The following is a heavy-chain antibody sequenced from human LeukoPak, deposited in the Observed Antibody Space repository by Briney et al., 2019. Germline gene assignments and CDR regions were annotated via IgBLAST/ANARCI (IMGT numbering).Heavy chain of an antibody. D-gene: IGHD6-13*01. CDR2: IYYSGST. V-gene: IGHV4-59*01. J-gene: IGHJ4*02. CDR1: GVPFSSSY. CDR3: ARGIVAAVHFDY. Sequence: PSETLSLTCTVSGVPFSSSYRSWIRPPPGKGLEWLGYIYYSGSTNYNPSLKSRVTISVDTSKNQFSLKLSSVTAADTAVYYCARGIVAAVHFDYWGQGTLVSVSS.